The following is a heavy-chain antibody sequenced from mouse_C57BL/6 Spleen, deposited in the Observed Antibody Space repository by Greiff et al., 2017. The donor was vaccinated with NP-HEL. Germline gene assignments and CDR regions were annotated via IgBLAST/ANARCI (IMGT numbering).Heavy chain of an antibody. CDR1: GYSFTDYN. CDR3: ARFYSTKYYYAMDY. D-gene: IGHD2-5*01. V-gene: IGHV1-39*01. Sequence: EVQLQESGPELVKPGASVKISCKASGYSFTDYNMNWVKQSNGKSLEWIGVINPNYGTTSYNQKFKGKATLTVDQSSSTAYMQLNSLTSEDSAVYYCARFYSTKYYYAMDYWGQGTSVTVSS. CDR2: INPNYGTT. J-gene: IGHJ4*01.